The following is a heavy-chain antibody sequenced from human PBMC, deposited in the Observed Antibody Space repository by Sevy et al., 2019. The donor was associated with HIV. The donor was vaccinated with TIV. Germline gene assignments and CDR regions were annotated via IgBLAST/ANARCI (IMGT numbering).Heavy chain of an antibody. CDR1: GFTFSSYS. J-gene: IGHJ6*03. Sequence: GGSLRLSCAASGFTFSSYSMNWVRQAPGKGLEWVSSISSSSSYIYYADSVKGRFTISRDNAKNSLYLQMNSLRVEDTAVYYCARWGFSETGYYYYYYYYMDVWGKGTTVTVSS. CDR3: ARWGFSETGYYYYYYYYMDV. CDR2: ISSSSSYI. D-gene: IGHD3-9*01. V-gene: IGHV3-21*01.